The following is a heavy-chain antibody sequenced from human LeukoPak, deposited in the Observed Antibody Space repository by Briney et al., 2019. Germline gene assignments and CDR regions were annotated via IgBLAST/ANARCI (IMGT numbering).Heavy chain of an antibody. D-gene: IGHD5-24*01. CDR1: GGTFSNYA. V-gene: IGHV1-69*05. CDR3: ARGDGYGYNWFDS. J-gene: IGHJ5*01. Sequence: PVKVSCKAFGGTFSNYAITWVRQAPGQGLEWMGRIIPIFGTANYAQKFQGRVTITTDESTSTDYMELSSLRSEDTAVYYCARGDGYGYNWFDSWGQGTLVTVSS. CDR2: IIPIFGTA.